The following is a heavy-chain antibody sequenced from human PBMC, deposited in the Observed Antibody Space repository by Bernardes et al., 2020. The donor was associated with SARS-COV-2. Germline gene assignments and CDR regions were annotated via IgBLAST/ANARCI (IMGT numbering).Heavy chain of an antibody. J-gene: IGHJ4*02. CDR2: ISSDGGNR. Sequence: GGSLRLSCAASGFTFGTYGMHWVRQAPGKGLEWVASISSDGGNRFYADSVKGRITISRDNSKNTLYLQMNSLRTEDTAVYYCAKGKVGAAGNLPIYDYFENWGQGTLVTVSS. V-gene: IGHV3-30*18. CDR3: AKGKVGAAGNLPIYDYFEN. D-gene: IGHD5-12*01. CDR1: GFTFGTYG.